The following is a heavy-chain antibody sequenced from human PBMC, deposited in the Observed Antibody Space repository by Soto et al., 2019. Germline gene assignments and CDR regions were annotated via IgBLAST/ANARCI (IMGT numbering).Heavy chain of an antibody. CDR3: ARDFEYSSSSNIYYYYGMDV. D-gene: IGHD6-6*01. Sequence: ASVKVSCKASGYTFTGYYMHWVRQAPGQGLEWMGWINPNSGGTNYAQKFRGRVTMTRDTSISTAYMELSRLRSDDTAVYYCARDFEYSSSSNIYYYYGMDVWGQGTTVTVSS. CDR1: GYTFTGYY. V-gene: IGHV1-2*02. CDR2: INPNSGGT. J-gene: IGHJ6*02.